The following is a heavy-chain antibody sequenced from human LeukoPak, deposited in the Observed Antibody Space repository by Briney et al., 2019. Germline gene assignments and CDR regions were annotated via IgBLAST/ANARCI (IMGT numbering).Heavy chain of an antibody. D-gene: IGHD6-13*01. CDR2: IYPGDSRV. Sequence: GESLKISCRGVGYSFTNYWIGWVRQMPGKGMEWMGVIYPGDSRVRYNPSFQGQVTISVDKSVSTAYLQWISLKASDTAMYYCACRDLSSTWSYPWGQGTLVTVSS. CDR1: GYSFTNYW. CDR3: ACRDLSSTWSYP. J-gene: IGHJ5*02. V-gene: IGHV5-51*01.